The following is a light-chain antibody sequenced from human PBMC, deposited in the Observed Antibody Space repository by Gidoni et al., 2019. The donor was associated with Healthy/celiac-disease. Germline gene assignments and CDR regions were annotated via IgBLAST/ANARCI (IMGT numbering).Light chain of an antibody. V-gene: IGLV2-14*01. CDR1: SSDVGGYNY. J-gene: IGLJ1*01. CDR3: SSYTSSSPRV. CDR2: VVS. Sequence: QPALTQPASVSGSPGQSITISCTGTSSDVGGYNYVSWYQQHPGKAPELMIYVVSNRPSGVSNRFSGSRSGNTASLTISGLQAEDEADYYSSSYTSSSPRVFGTGTKVTVL.